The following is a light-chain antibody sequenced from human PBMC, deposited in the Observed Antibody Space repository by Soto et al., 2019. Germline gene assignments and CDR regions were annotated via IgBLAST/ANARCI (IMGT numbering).Light chain of an antibody. Sequence: QSVLTQPASVSGSPGQSITVSCTGTNSDFRDYNYVSWYQQHPGKAPKLMIYEVSNRPSGVSNRFSGSKSGSTASLTISGLQAEDEADYYCSSYTGRSTVLFGGGTKVTVL. V-gene: IGLV2-14*01. CDR1: NSDFRDYNY. CDR3: SSYTGRSTVL. CDR2: EVS. J-gene: IGLJ2*01.